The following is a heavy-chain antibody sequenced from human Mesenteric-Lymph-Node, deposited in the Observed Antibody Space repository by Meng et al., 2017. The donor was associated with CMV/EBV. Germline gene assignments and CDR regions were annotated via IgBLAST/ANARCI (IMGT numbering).Heavy chain of an antibody. J-gene: IGHJ4*02. Sequence: LSWAASGFTFSDYYMSWIRQAPGKGLEWVSYISSSGSTIYYADSVKGRFTISRDNAKKSLYLQMNSLRAEDTAVYYCARDSMVALDYWGQGTLVTVSS. CDR3: ARDSMVALDY. D-gene: IGHD4/OR15-4a*01. CDR1: GFTFSDYY. V-gene: IGHV3-11*01. CDR2: ISSSGSTI.